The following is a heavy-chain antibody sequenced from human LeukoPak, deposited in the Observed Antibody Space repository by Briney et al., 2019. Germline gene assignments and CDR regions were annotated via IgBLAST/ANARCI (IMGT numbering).Heavy chain of an antibody. CDR3: ARGLPYDFWSGYYRTYYYCYMDV. D-gene: IGHD3-3*01. CDR1: GGSFSGYY. Sequence: TSETLSLTCAVYGGSFSGYYWSWIRQPPGKGLEWIGEINHSGSTNYNPSLKSRVTISVDTSKNQFSLKLSSVTAADTAVCYCARGLPYDFWSGYYRTYYYCYMDVWGKGTTVTVSS. CDR2: INHSGST. J-gene: IGHJ6*03. V-gene: IGHV4-34*01.